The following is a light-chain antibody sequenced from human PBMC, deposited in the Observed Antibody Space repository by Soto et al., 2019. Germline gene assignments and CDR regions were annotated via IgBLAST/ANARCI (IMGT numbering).Light chain of an antibody. CDR2: ATS. CDR1: QSVSSN. Sequence: EIVMTQSPATLSVSPGERASPSCRASQSVSSNLAWYQQKPGQTPRLLIYATSTRATGIPARFSGSGSGTEFTLTISSLQSEDFAVYYCQHYNNWPLTFGGGTKVEIK. V-gene: IGKV3-15*01. CDR3: QHYNNWPLT. J-gene: IGKJ4*01.